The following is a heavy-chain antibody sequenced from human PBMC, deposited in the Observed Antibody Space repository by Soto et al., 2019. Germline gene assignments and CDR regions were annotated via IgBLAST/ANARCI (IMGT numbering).Heavy chain of an antibody. CDR2: INYGGST. D-gene: IGHD3-10*01. CDR3: ARLPGSRHYIDN. J-gene: IGHJ4*02. CDR1: GGSISRYY. V-gene: IGHV4-59*13. Sequence: QVQLQESGPGLAKPSETLSLTCTVSGGSISRYYWTWIRQSPGKGLEWIGNINYGGSTDYNPSLKSRVIISVDTSNNQFSLKLSSVTAADTALYYCARLPGSRHYIDNWGQGTLVTVSS.